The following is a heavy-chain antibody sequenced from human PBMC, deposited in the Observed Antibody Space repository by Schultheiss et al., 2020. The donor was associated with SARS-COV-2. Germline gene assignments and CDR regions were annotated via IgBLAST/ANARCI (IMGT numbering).Heavy chain of an antibody. J-gene: IGHJ6*02. CDR3: ARVDSSSWYALSYYYYGMDV. V-gene: IGHV4-59*01. CDR1: GGSISSYY. CDR2: IYYSGST. D-gene: IGHD6-13*01. Sequence: SETLSLTCTVSGGSISSYYWSWIRQPPGKGLEWIGYIYYSGSTNYNPSLKSRVTISVDTSKNQFSLKLSSVTAADTAVYYCARVDSSSWYALSYYYYGMDVWGQGTTVTVSS.